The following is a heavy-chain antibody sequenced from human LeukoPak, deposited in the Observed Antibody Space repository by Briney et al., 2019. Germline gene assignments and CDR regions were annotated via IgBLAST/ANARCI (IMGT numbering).Heavy chain of an antibody. D-gene: IGHD3-10*01. Sequence: SQTLSLTCTVSGGSISSGGYYWSWIRQHPGKGLEWIGYIYYSGSTYYNPSLKSRVTISVDTSKNQFSLKLSSVTAADTAVYYCARDIGTMVRGVIGLGVDYWGQGTLVTVSS. V-gene: IGHV4-31*03. CDR3: ARDIGTMVRGVIGLGVDY. CDR1: GGSISSGGYY. CDR2: IYYSGST. J-gene: IGHJ4*02.